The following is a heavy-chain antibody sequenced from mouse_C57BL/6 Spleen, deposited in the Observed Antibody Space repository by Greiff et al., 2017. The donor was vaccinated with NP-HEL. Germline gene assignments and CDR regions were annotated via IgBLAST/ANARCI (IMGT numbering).Heavy chain of an antibody. J-gene: IGHJ1*03. V-gene: IGHV5-17*01. D-gene: IGHD1-1*01. Sequence: EVQRVESGGGLVKPGGSLKLSCAASGFTFSDYGMHWVRQAPEKGLEWVAYISSGSSTIYYADTVKGRFTISRDNAKNTLFLQMTSLRSEDTAMYYCAREITAVVATSNWYFDVWGTGTTVTVSS. CDR1: GFTFSDYG. CDR3: AREITAVVATSNWYFDV. CDR2: ISSGSSTI.